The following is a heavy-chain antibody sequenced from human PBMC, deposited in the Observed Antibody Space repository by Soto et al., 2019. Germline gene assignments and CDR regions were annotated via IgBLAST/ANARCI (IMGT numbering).Heavy chain of an antibody. D-gene: IGHD3-3*01. CDR3: AFSRGYRYDFWSGYYSGWFDP. CDR2: IYYSGRT. V-gene: IGHV4-31*03. J-gene: IGHJ5*02. Sequence: SETLSLTCTVSVGSISSGGYYWSWIRQHPGKGLEWIGYIYYSGRTYYNPSLKSRVTISVDTSKNQFSLKLSSVTAADTAVYCCAFSRGYRYDFWSGYYSGWFDPWGQGTLVTVSS. CDR1: VGSISSGGYY.